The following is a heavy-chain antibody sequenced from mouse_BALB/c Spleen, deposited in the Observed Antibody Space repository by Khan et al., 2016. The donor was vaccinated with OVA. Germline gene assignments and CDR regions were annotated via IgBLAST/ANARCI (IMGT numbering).Heavy chain of an antibody. V-gene: IGHV1-80*01. Sequence: QVQLKQSGAELVRPGSSVKISCKTSGYAFSDFWMNWVKQRPGQGIEWIGQIYPGDGEMYYNGRFKGNATLTADKSSSTASMQLSSLTSEDSAVYFCARSGYGGFAYWGQGTLVTVSA. D-gene: IGHD1-1*02. CDR2: IYPGDGEM. J-gene: IGHJ3*01. CDR3: ARSGYGGFAY. CDR1: GYAFSDFW.